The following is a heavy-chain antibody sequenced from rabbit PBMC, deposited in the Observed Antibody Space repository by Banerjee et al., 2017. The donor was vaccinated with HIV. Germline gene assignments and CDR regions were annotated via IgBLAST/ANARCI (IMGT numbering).Heavy chain of an antibody. CDR2: INTGDTNT. V-gene: IGHV1S40*01. CDR1: GFSYSGGYD. Sequence: QSLEESGGGLVKPGASLTLTCKASGFSYSGGYDVCWVRQAPGKGLEWIACINTGDTNTYYASWAKGRFTISKTSSTTVTLQMTSLTAADTATYFCARSVSGINIWNLWGPGTLVTVS. CDR3: ARSVSGINIWNL. D-gene: IGHD1-1*01. J-gene: IGHJ4*01.